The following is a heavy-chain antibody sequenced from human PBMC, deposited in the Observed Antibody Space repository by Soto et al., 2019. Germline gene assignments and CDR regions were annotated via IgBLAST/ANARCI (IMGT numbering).Heavy chain of an antibody. J-gene: IGHJ6*03. CDR1: GFTLSGYA. CDR2: ISSNGVGT. V-gene: IGHV3-64*01. Sequence: EVQLAEYGGGLAQPGGSLRLSCAASGFTLSGYAMDWVRQAPGKGLEYVSGISSNGVGTYYANSVQGRFTISKDNSKNTVYLQRGSLRPEDMAVYYCARRARPDFYYMDVWGKRTTVTVS. CDR3: ARRARPDFYYMDV. D-gene: IGHD6-6*01.